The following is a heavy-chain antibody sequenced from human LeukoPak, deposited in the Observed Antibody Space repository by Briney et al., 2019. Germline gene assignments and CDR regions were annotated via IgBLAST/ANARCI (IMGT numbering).Heavy chain of an antibody. CDR2: THYSGIT. Sequence: SQTLSLTYIVSGGSISSGDYYWSWIRQPPGRGLEWIGHTHYSGITYYSPSLKSRLTISVDTSKNQFSLKLSSVTAADTAVYHCARARAYSSSWYYFGYWGQGTLVTVPS. CDR3: ARARAYSSSWYYFGY. CDR1: GGSISSGDYY. D-gene: IGHD6-13*01. V-gene: IGHV4-30-4*08. J-gene: IGHJ4*02.